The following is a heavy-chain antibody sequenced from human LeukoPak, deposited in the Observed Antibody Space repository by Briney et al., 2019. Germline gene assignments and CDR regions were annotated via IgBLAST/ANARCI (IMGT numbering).Heavy chain of an antibody. CDR1: GFTFSSYA. J-gene: IGHJ3*02. D-gene: IGHD6-13*01. V-gene: IGHV3-64*01. CDR3: ARGRSQATDSSSWHNDAFDI. Sequence: GGSLRLSCAASGFTFSSYAMHWVRQAPGKGLEYVSAISSNGGSTYYANSVKGRFTISRDNSKNTLYLQMGSLRAEDMAVYYCARGRSQATDSSSWHNDAFDIWGQGTMVTVSS. CDR2: ISSNGGST.